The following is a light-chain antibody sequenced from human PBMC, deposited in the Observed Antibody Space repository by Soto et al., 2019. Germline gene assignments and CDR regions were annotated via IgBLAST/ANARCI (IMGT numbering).Light chain of an antibody. Sequence: VLTHSVATLSLSPWERATLSCRASQSVSSYLAWYQQKPGQAPRLLIYGASSRATGIPDRFSGSGSGTDFILTINSLEPEDFAVYYWQPYGSSHTFGQGTRLEIK. V-gene: IGKV3-20*01. CDR3: QPYGSSHT. J-gene: IGKJ5*01. CDR2: GAS. CDR1: QSVSSY.